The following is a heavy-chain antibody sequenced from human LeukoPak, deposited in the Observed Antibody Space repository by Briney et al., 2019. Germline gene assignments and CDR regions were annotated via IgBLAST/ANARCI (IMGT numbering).Heavy chain of an antibody. J-gene: IGHJ4*02. CDR2: ISRSGGST. CDR1: GFTFSTYA. D-gene: IGHD3-22*01. V-gene: IGHV3-23*01. CDR3: AKDSEALLLRYFDY. Sequence: GGSLRLSCAASGFTFSTYAMSWVRQAPGKGLEWVSTISRSGGSTYYADSVKGRFTISRDNSKNILYLQMNSLRAEDTAVYYCAKDSEALLLRYFDYWGQGTLVTVSS.